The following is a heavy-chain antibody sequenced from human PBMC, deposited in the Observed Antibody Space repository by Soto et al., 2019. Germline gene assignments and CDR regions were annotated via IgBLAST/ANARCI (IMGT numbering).Heavy chain of an antibody. V-gene: IGHV3-48*02. CDR2: ISSSSTNI. D-gene: IGHD3-16*01. CDR1: GFTISGNA. CDR3: ASDLSWGSKWYSYMDV. J-gene: IGHJ6*03. Sequence: EVQLVESGGGLVQPGGSLRLSCAASGFTISGNAMNWVRQAPGRGLEWVSYISSSSTNIHYADSVRGRFTISRDNAKNSLYLQMNSLRDEDTAVYRCASDLSWGSKWYSYMDVWGKGTTVTVSS.